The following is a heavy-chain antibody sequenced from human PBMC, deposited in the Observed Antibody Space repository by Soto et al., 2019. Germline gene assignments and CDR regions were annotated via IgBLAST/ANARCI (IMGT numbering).Heavy chain of an antibody. D-gene: IGHD3-3*01. CDR2: ISSSSSTI. Sequence: GGSLRLSCAASGFTFSSYSMNWVRQAPGKGLEWVSYISSSSSTIYYADSVKGRFTISRDNAKNSLYLQMNSLRAEDTAVYYCARDRGIRSGYDAFDIWGQGTMVTVSS. CDR1: GFTFSSYS. CDR3: ARDRGIRSGYDAFDI. J-gene: IGHJ3*02. V-gene: IGHV3-48*04.